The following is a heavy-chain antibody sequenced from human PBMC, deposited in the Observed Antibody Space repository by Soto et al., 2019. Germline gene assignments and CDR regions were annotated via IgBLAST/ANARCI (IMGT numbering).Heavy chain of an antibody. CDR1: GYSFTSYW. J-gene: IGHJ6*02. Sequence: GESLKISCKGSGYSFTSYWIGWVRQMPGKGLEWMGIIYPGDSDARYSPSFQGQVTISADKSISTAYLQWSSLKASDTAMYYCARRVGWRRTGGGDYYYYYGMDVWGQGTTVTVSS. CDR2: IYPGDSDA. D-gene: IGHD5-12*01. CDR3: ARRVGWRRTGGGDYYYYYGMDV. V-gene: IGHV5-51*01.